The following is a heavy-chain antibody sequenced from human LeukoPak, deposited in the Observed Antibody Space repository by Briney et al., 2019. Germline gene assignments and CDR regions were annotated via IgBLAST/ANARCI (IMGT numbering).Heavy chain of an antibody. V-gene: IGHV3-23*01. CDR3: AKDRLLNCRGDCYIFDY. CDR1: GFTFSSYG. D-gene: IGHD2-21*02. CDR2: ISDSGGST. Sequence: GGTLRLSCSASGFTFSSYGLSWVRQAPGKGLEWVSAISDSGGSTYYADSVKGRFTISRDNSKNTLYLQMNSLRAEDTAVYYCAKDRLLNCRGDCYIFDYWGQGTVVTVSS. J-gene: IGHJ4*02.